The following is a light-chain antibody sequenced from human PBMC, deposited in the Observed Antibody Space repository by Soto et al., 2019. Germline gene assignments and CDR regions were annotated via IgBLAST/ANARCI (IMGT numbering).Light chain of an antibody. CDR3: QQYGSSPRS. CDR1: HSVSSSY. CDR2: DAS. V-gene: IGKV3-20*01. J-gene: IGKJ1*01. Sequence: EIVLTQSPGTLSLSPGERATLSCRASHSVSSSYLAWYQQKPAQAPRLLIYDASSRATAIPDRFSGSGSGTDFTFTMAGLEREDVAGDCCQQYGSSPRSFGQGTKVEIK.